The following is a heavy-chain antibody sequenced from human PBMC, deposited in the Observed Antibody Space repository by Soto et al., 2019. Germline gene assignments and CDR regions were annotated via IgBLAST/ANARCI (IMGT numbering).Heavy chain of an antibody. V-gene: IGHV3-23*01. D-gene: IGHD2-15*01. CDR3: AKDLAYCSGGSCLDAFDI. J-gene: IGHJ3*02. CDR1: GFTFSSYA. CDR2: ISGSGGST. Sequence: GGSLRLSCAASGFTFSSYAMSWVRQAPGKGLEWVSAISGSGGSTYYADSVKGRFTISRDNSKNTLYLQMNSLRAEDTAVYYCAKDLAYCSGGSCLDAFDIWGQGTMVTVSS.